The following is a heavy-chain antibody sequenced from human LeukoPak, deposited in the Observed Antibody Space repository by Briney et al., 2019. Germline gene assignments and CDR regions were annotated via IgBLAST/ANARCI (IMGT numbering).Heavy chain of an antibody. CDR2: IYHSGST. CDR1: GGSISSSNW. J-gene: IGHJ3*02. V-gene: IGHV4-4*02. CDR3: ARDMYAMIVGSFDI. Sequence: SETLSLTCAVSGGSISSSNWWSWVRQPPGKGLEWIGEIYHSGSTNYNPSLKSRVTISVDKFKNQFSLKLSSVTAADTAMYYCARDMYAMIVGSFDIWGQGTRVTVSS. D-gene: IGHD2-8*01.